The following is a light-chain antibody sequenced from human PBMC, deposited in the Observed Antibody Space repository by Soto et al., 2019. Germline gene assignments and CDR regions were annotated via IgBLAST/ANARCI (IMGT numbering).Light chain of an antibody. CDR3: QQYNSYLLT. Sequence: DIQMTQSPSTLSGSVGDRVTITCRASQTISSWLAWYQQKPGKAPNLLIYDASSLESGVPSRFSGSGFGTEFTLTISSLQPDDFATYYCQQYNSYLLTFGPGTKVDIK. CDR1: QTISSW. CDR2: DAS. V-gene: IGKV1-5*01. J-gene: IGKJ3*01.